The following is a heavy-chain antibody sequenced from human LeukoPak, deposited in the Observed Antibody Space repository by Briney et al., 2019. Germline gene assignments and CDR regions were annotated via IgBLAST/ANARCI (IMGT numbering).Heavy chain of an antibody. CDR1: GYTLTELS. Sequence: SVKVSCKVSGYTLTELSMHWVRQAPGQGLEWMGRIIPILGIANYAQKFQGRVTIAADKSTSTAYMELSSLRSEDTAVYYCARDQATGYGPGQHWGQGTLVTVSS. CDR3: ARDQATGYGPGQH. D-gene: IGHD4-17*01. J-gene: IGHJ1*01. CDR2: IIPILGIA. V-gene: IGHV1-69*04.